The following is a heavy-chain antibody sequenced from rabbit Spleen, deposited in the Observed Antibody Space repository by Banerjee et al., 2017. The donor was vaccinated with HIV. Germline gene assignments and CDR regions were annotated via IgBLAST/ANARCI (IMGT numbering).Heavy chain of an antibody. CDR3: ARGITYGYAGDAYPPYAMDL. D-gene: IGHD6-1*01. J-gene: IGHJ6*01. CDR2: IAGSSSGFT. CDR1: GFSFSSSDY. Sequence: QSLEESGGDLVKPGASLTLTCTASGFSFSSSDYMCWVRQAPGKGLEWISCIAGSSSGFTYSATWAKGRFTISKTSSTTVTLQMTSLTVADTATYFCARGITYGYAGDAYPPYAMDLWGPGTLVTVS. V-gene: IGHV1S40*01.